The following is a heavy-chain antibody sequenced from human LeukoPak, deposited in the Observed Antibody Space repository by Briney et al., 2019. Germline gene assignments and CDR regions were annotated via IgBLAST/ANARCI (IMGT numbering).Heavy chain of an antibody. D-gene: IGHD2-15*01. Sequence: SETLSLTCTVSGGSISSGGYYWSWIRQHPGKGLEWIGYIYCSGSTYYNPSLKSRVTISVDTSKNQFSLKLSSVTAADTAVYYCAAQDVNWFDPWGQGTLVTVSS. J-gene: IGHJ5*02. CDR2: IYCSGST. CDR1: GGSISSGGYY. V-gene: IGHV4-31*03. CDR3: AAQDVNWFDP.